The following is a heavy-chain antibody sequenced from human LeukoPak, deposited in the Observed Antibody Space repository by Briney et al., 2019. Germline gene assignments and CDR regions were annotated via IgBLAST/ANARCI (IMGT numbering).Heavy chain of an antibody. D-gene: IGHD6-6*01. V-gene: IGHV3-23*01. CDR2: ISGST. J-gene: IGHJ4*02. CDR3: AKSSLRYFDY. CDR1: GFTFSSYA. Sequence: GGSLRLSCAASGFTFSSYATSWVRQAPAKGLEWVSAISGSTYYADSVKGRFTISRDNSKNTLYLQMNSLRAEDTAVYYCAKSSLRYFDYWGQGTLVTVSS.